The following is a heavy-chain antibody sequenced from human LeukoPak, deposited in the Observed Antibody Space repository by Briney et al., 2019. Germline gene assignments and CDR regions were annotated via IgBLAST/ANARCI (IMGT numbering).Heavy chain of an antibody. D-gene: IGHD2/OR15-2a*01. Sequence: GGSLSLSCAASGFTVSSNYMSWVRQAPGKGLEWVSVIYSGGSTYYADSVKGRFTISRDNSKNTLYLQMNSLRAEDTAVYYCARDHFYASSFDIWGQGTMVTVSS. J-gene: IGHJ3*02. CDR3: ARDHFYASSFDI. CDR1: GFTVSSNY. CDR2: IYSGGST. V-gene: IGHV3-66*01.